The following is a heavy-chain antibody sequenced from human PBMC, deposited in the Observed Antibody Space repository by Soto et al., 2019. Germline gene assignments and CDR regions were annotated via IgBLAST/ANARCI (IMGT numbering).Heavy chain of an antibody. CDR2: ISTDGSRT. D-gene: IGHD3-22*01. CDR3: TPDSSGYWH. Sequence: LSWPASGFTFKNSWMPWVRQAPGKGLVWVSRISTDGSRTSYADSVKGRFTNSRDNAKNTLYLQMTSLRAEDTAVYYCTPDSSGYWHWGQGTLVTVSS. J-gene: IGHJ4*02. CDR1: GFTFKNSW. V-gene: IGHV3-74*01.